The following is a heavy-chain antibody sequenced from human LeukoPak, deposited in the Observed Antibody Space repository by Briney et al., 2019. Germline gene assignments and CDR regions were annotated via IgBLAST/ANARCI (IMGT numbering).Heavy chain of an antibody. CDR1: GFPFSNVW. Sequence: GGSLRLSCAASGFPFSNVWMSWVRQAPGKGLEWVSFISSSSNYIYYADSVKGRFTISRDNAKNSLLLQMNSLRAEDTAVYYCARGTPTTRDFDYWGQGTLVTVSS. V-gene: IGHV3-21*01. CDR2: ISSSSNYI. J-gene: IGHJ4*02. D-gene: IGHD4-11*01. CDR3: ARGTPTTRDFDY.